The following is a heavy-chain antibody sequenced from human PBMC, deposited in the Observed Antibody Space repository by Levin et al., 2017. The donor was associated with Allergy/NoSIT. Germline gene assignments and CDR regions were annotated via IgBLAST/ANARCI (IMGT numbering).Heavy chain of an antibody. CDR2: INPDSGTS. J-gene: IGHJ1*01. D-gene: IGHD3-10*01. CDR1: GYIFADYY. V-gene: IGHV1-2*02. CDR3: ARGVEFGAGSHFRLRLDN. Sequence: PLASVKVSCKASGYIFADYYLHWVRQAPGQGLEWMGWINPDSGTSHFAQKFQGRVTTTRDTSITTIYMELSSLGSDDTAVYYCARGVEFGAGSHFRLRLDNWGQGTLVTVSS.